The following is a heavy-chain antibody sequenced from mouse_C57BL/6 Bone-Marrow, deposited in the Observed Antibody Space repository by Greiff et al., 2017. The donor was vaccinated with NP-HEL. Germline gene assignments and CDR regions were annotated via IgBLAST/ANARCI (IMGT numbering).Heavy chain of an antibody. J-gene: IGHJ1*03. CDR2: IYPGSGST. Sequence: VQLQQPGAELVKPGASVKMSCKASGYTFTSYWITWVKQRPGQGLEWIGDIYPGSGSTNYNEKFKSKATLTVDTSSSTAYMQLSSLSSEDSAVYYCARLRGWLRYFDVWGTGTTVTVSS. D-gene: IGHD2-3*01. CDR1: GYTFTSYW. CDR3: ARLRGWLRYFDV. V-gene: IGHV1-55*01.